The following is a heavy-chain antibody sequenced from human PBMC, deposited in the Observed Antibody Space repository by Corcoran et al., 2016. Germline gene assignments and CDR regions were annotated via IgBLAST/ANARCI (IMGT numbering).Heavy chain of an antibody. V-gene: IGHV4-4*07. J-gene: IGHJ4*02. CDR2: IYSSGST. Sequence: QVQLQESGPGLVKPSETLSLPCTVSGGSISGHYWSWIRQPAGEGLQWIGRIYSSGSTNYNPSLKSRVTMSVDTSKNQFSLKLTSVTAADTAVYYCARDYYGYYCGQGTLVTVSS. CDR3: ARDYYGYY. D-gene: IGHD3-22*01. CDR1: GGSISGHY.